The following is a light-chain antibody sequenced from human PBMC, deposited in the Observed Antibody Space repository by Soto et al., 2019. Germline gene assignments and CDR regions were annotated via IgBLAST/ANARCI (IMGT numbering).Light chain of an antibody. CDR3: QQYYRTPRT. CDR1: QSVLYSSNNKNY. Sequence: DIVMTQSPDSLAVSLGERATINCKSSQSVLYSSNNKNYLAWYQQKPGQPPKLLIYWASTRESGVPDRFSGSGSGTDFTLTIRSLQAEDVAVYYGQQYYRTPRTFGQGTKVEIK. CDR2: WAS. V-gene: IGKV4-1*01. J-gene: IGKJ1*01.